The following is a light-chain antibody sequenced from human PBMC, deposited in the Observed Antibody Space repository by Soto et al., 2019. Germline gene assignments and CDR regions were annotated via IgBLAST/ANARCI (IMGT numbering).Light chain of an antibody. CDR3: QQRSNWWIT. CDR1: QSVSSY. Sequence: EIVLTQSPATLSLSPGERATLSCRASQSVSSYLAWYQQKPGHAPRLLIYDASNRATGIPARFSGSGSGTDFTLTISSLEPEDFAVYYCQQRSNWWITFGQGTRLEIK. V-gene: IGKV3-11*01. CDR2: DAS. J-gene: IGKJ5*01.